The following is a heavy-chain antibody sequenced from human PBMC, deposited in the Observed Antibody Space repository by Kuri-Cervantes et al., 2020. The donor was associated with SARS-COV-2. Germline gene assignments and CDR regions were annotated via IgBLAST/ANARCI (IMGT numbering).Heavy chain of an antibody. V-gene: IGHV1-2*02. Sequence: ASVKVSCKASGYTFTGYCMHWVRQAPGQGLEWMGWINPNSGGTNYAQKFQGRVTMTRDTSISTAYMELSRLRSDDTAIYYFYCAPKEGFDSWGQGTLVTVSS. J-gene: IGHJ4*02. D-gene: IGHD2-21*01. CDR2: INPNSGGT. CDR1: GYTFTGYC. CDR3: YCAPKEGFDS.